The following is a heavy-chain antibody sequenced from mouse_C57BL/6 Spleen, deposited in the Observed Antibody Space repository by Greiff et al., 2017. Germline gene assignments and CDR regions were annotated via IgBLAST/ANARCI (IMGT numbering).Heavy chain of an antibody. CDR2: INPSSGYT. J-gene: IGHJ2*01. Sequence: QVQLQQSGAELARPGASVKMSCKASGYTFTSYTMHWVKQRPGQGLEWIGYINPSSGYTKYNQKFKDKATLTADKSSSTAYMQLSRLTSYYSAVYYCARHSGSYDEYYFDYWGQGTTLTVSS. CDR3: ARHSGSYDEYYFDY. D-gene: IGHD1-3*01. V-gene: IGHV1-4*01. CDR1: GYTFTSYT.